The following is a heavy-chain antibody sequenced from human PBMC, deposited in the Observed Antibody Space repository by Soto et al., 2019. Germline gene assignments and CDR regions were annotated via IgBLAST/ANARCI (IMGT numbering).Heavy chain of an antibody. CDR1: GGTFSSYA. D-gene: IGHD2-15*01. V-gene: IGHV1-69*13. J-gene: IGHJ3*02. CDR3: ARGQYCSGGSCYLRGAFDI. CDR2: IIPIFGTA. Sequence: SVKVSCKASGGTFSSYAISWVRQAPGQGLEWMGGIIPIFGTANYAQKSQGRVTITADESTSTAYMELSSLRSEDTAVYYCARGQYCSGGSCYLRGAFDIWGQGTMVTVSS.